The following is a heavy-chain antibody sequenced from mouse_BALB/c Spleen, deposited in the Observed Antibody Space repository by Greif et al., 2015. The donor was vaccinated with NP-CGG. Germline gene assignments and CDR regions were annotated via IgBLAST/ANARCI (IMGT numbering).Heavy chain of an antibody. J-gene: IGHJ4*01. V-gene: IGHV1-84*02. CDR1: GYTFTDYY. CDR2: IYPGSGNT. CDR3: ARRTGTEAMDY. Sequence: QVQLQQSGPELAKPGASVKISCEASGYTFTDYYINWVKQNPGQGLEWIGWIYPGSGNTKYNEKFKGKATLTVDTSSSTAYMQLSSLTSEDTAVYFCARRTGTEAMDYWGQGTSVTVSS. D-gene: IGHD4-1*01.